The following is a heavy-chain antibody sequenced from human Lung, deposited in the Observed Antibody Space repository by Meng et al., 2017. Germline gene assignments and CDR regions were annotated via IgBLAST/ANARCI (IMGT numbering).Heavy chain of an antibody. J-gene: IGHJ4*02. CDR1: GYTFPDYW. CDR3: ARDEDISAAGKLFGDY. Sequence: QVRLVQSGAAVKKPGASVKVSCKASGYTFPDYWLHWVRRAPGQGLEWMGRINPKSGDTHYAQRFQGRVTMTGDTSISTAYMELSGLRSDDTAMYYCARDEDISAAGKLFGDYWGQGTLVTASS. V-gene: IGHV1-2*06. CDR2: INPKSGDT. D-gene: IGHD6-13*01.